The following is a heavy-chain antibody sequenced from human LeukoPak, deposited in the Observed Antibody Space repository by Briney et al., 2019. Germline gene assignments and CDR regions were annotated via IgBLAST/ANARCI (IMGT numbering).Heavy chain of an antibody. D-gene: IGHD5-24*01. CDR1: GLIFSNYA. J-gene: IGHJ4*02. V-gene: IGHV3-23*01. Sequence: GGSLRLSCAASGLIFSNYATSWVRQAPGKGLEWVSAITGSGGTTFYADPVKGRFTISRDNSNNTLYLQVNSPRAADTAIYYCAKVQEMDTILPPFHYWGQGTLVTVSS. CDR3: AKVQEMDTILPPFHY. CDR2: ITGSGGTT.